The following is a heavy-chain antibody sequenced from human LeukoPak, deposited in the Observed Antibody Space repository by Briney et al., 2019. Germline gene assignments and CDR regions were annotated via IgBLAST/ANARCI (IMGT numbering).Heavy chain of an antibody. V-gene: IGHV3-30*02. D-gene: IGHD1-7*01. CDR1: GFPFSSYG. CDR3: AKGTGTTFSDAFDI. CDR2: IRYDGSNK. J-gene: IGHJ3*02. Sequence: GGSLRLSFAASGFPFSSYGMHWVRPTPGKGLEWVAFIRYDGSNKYYADSVKGRFTISRDNSKNTLYLQMNSLRAEDTAVYYCAKGTGTTFSDAFDIWGQGTVVTVSS.